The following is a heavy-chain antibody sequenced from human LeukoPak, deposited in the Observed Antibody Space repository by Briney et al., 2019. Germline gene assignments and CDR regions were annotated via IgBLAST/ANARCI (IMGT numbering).Heavy chain of an antibody. J-gene: IGHJ4*02. V-gene: IGHV4-59*08. CDR3: ARHMAGYSSSWYVFDY. D-gene: IGHD6-13*01. CDR1: GGSISSGY. Sequence: SETLSLTCTVSGGSISSGYWSWIRQSPGKGLEWIGDIYYSGTTDYNPSLRSRITISVGTSENQFSLRLTSVTAAGTAVYYCARHMAGYSSSWYVFDYWGQGTLVTVSS. CDR2: IYYSGTT.